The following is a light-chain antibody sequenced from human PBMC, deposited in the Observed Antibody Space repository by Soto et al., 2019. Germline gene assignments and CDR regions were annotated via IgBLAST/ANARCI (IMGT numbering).Light chain of an antibody. J-gene: IGLJ1*01. CDR1: SGHSSYI. Sequence: QAVLTQSSSASASPGSSVKLTCTLSSGHSSYIIAWHQQQPGKAPRYLMNLEGSGSYNKGSGVPDRFSGSSSGADRYLTISNLQFEDEADYYCETWDSDTHVFGSGTKLTVL. CDR3: ETWDSDTHV. CDR2: LEGSGSY. V-gene: IGLV4-60*02.